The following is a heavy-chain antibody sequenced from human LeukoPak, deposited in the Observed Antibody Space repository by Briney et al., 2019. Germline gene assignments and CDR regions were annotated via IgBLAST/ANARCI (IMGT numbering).Heavy chain of an antibody. V-gene: IGHV1-2*06. Sequence: ASVKVSCKASGYTFTGYYMHWVRQAPGQGLEWMGRINPNSGGTNYAQKFQGRVTMTRDTSINTAYMDLSRLRSDDTAVYYCARWSYDSSGNRYFDYWGQGTLVTVSS. J-gene: IGHJ4*02. D-gene: IGHD3-22*01. CDR3: ARWSYDSSGNRYFDY. CDR1: GYTFTGYY. CDR2: INPNSGGT.